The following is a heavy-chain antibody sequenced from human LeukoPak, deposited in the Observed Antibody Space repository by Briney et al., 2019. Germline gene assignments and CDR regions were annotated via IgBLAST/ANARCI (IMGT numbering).Heavy chain of an antibody. D-gene: IGHD5-18*01. CDR1: GYSFTNYW. Sequence: GESLKISCKGSGYSFTNYWVGWVRQMPGKGLEWMGIIYPADSDTRYSPSFQGQVTISADKSIRTAYLQWSSLKASDTAIYYCARGGYSYGPFDYWGQGTLVTVSS. V-gene: IGHV5-51*01. CDR3: ARGGYSYGPFDY. J-gene: IGHJ4*02. CDR2: IYPADSDT.